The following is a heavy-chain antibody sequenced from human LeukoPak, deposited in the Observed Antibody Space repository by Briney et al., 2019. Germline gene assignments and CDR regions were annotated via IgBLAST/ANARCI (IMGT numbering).Heavy chain of an antibody. D-gene: IGHD3-10*01. V-gene: IGHV5-51*01. CDR2: FHPADSDT. CDR1: GYTFTSYW. J-gene: IGHJ4*02. CDR3: AIDTNNYYGSGSFDY. Sequence: GESLKISCKGSGYTFTSYWIAWVRHMPGTGLEWMGFFHPADSDTRYSPSFQGQVTISADKSISTAYLQWSTLKASDTAMYYCAIDTNNYYGSGSFDYWGQGTLVTVSS.